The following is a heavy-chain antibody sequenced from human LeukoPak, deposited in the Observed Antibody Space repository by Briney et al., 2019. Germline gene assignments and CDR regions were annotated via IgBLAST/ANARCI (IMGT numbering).Heavy chain of an antibody. CDR1: GFTFAGYA. D-gene: IGHD3-10*02. V-gene: IGHV3-7*03. J-gene: IGHJ4*02. CDR2: ISNGGYPT. Sequence: GGSLRLSCAASGFTFAGYAMTWVRQTPGKGLEWVASISNGGYPTYYVDSVRGRFTISRDDARNSLFLQMNGLRADDTAVYYCTRENYVPDSWGQGTLVTVSS. CDR3: TRENYVPDS.